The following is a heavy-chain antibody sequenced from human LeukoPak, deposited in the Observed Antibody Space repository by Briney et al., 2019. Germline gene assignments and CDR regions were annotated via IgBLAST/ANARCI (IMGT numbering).Heavy chain of an antibody. J-gene: IGHJ6*02. CDR2: ISGSGGST. Sequence: GGSLRLSCAASGFTFSSYAMSWVRQAPGKGLEWVSAISGSGGSTYYADSVKGRFTISRDNSKNTLYLQMNSLRAEDTAVYYCAKPTYCGGDCYFYYYYYGMDVWGQGTTVTVSS. D-gene: IGHD2-21*02. CDR3: AKPTYCGGDCYFYYYYYGMDV. CDR1: GFTFSSYA. V-gene: IGHV3-23*01.